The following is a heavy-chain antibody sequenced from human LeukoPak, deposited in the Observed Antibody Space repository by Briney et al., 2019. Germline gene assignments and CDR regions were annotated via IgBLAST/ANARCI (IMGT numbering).Heavy chain of an antibody. CDR3: GRTTVGYSSGRYPGWPVDY. CDR1: GFTFNSYA. Sequence: GGSLRLSCAASGFTFNSYAMYWVRQAPGKGLEWISGIFGSGGSPHYADSVKGRFTISRDNSQEIVYLQLDSLRVEDTALYYCGRTTVGYSSGRYPGWPVDYWGQGALVTVSS. J-gene: IGHJ4*02. D-gene: IGHD2-15*01. CDR2: IFGSGGSP. V-gene: IGHV3-23*01.